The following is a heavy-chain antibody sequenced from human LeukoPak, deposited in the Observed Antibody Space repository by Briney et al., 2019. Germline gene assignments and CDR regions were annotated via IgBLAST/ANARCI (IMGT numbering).Heavy chain of an antibody. D-gene: IGHD6-19*01. CDR3: ARDTSKWLGALGY. J-gene: IGHJ4*02. V-gene: IGHV1-2*02. Sequence: ASVKVSCKASGYTFTGYYMHWVRQAPGQGLEWMGWINPNSGGTNYAQKFQGRVTMTRDTSISTAYMELSRLRPDDTAVYYCARDTSKWLGALGYWGQGTLVTVSS. CDR1: GYTFTGYY. CDR2: INPNSGGT.